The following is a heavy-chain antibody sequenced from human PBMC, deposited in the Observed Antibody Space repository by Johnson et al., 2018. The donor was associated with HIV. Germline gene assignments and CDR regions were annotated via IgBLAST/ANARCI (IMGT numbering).Heavy chain of an antibody. CDR2: ISSSGSTI. CDR1: GFTFSDYY. Sequence: QVQLVESGGGVVQPGRSLRLSCAASGFTFSDYYMSWIRQAPGQGLEWLSYISSSGSTIYYVDSVKGRFTISRDNAKNTLYLQMNSLRAEDTAVYYCARERGYFGNPAFDIWGQGTMVTVSS. CDR3: ARERGYFGNPAFDI. J-gene: IGHJ3*02. D-gene: IGHD4-23*01. V-gene: IGHV3-11*04.